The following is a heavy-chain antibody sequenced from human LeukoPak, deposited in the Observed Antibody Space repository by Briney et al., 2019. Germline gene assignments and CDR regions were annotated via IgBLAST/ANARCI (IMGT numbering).Heavy chain of an antibody. CDR3: TRGRTATGDY. V-gene: IGHV3-74*01. CDR1: GFTFSNYW. CDR2: ISPDGTST. D-gene: IGHD3-9*01. Sequence: GGSLRLSCAASGFTFSNYWMHWVRQVPGKEPVWVSRISPDGTSTAYADSVKGRFTISRDNAKNTLYLQMNSLRADDTAVYYCTRGRTATGDYWGQGTLVSVSS. J-gene: IGHJ4*02.